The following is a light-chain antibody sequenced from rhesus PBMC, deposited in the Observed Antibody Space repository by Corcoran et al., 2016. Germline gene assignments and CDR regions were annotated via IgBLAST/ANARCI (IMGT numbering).Light chain of an antibody. V-gene: IGKV1-22*01. J-gene: IGKJ2*01. CDR1: QGISSG. CDR2: KAS. Sequence: DIQMTQSPSSLSVSIGDTVTITCRASQGISSGLAWYQQKPGKAPKLLIYKASLLQSGVPSRFSGSGSGTVFTLTISRMQSEDFATYYCQQYSSRPYSFGQGTKVKIK. CDR3: QQYSSRPYS.